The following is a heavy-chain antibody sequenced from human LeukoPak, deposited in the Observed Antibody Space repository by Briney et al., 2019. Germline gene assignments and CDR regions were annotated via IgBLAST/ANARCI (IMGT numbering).Heavy chain of an antibody. CDR2: MNPNTDKT. V-gene: IGHV1-8*01. CDR1: GYTFTTSD. J-gene: IGHJ4*02. CDR3: ARGRPGLASAGIYDF. Sequence: ASVTVSSKPSGYTFTTSDINWVRQATGQGVEWMGWMNPNTDKTGFARNFQGRVTMTRNISISTAYMEVTSLTYEDTAIYYCARGRPGLASAGIYDFWGQGTLITVSS. D-gene: IGHD6-13*01.